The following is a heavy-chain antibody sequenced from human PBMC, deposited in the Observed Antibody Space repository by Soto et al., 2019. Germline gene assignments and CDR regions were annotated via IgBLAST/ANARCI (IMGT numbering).Heavy chain of an antibody. V-gene: IGHV5-10-1*01. Sequence: GESLKISCKGSGYSFTSYWISWVRQMPGKGLEWMGRIDPSDSYTNYSPSFQGHVTISADESISTAYLQWSSLKASDTAMYYCARRNGNYYYYGMDVWGQGTTVTSP. D-gene: IGHD1-26*01. J-gene: IGHJ6*02. CDR3: ARRNGNYYYYGMDV. CDR2: IDPSDSYT. CDR1: GYSFTSYW.